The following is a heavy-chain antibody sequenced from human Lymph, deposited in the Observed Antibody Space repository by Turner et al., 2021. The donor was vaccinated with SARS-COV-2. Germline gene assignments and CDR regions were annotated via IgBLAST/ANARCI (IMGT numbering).Heavy chain of an antibody. V-gene: IGHV1-18*01. D-gene: IGHD3-9*01. CDR1: GYTFTNYG. CDR2: ISGNNDNT. CDR3: ARSNFDWLFSPDWFDP. J-gene: IGHJ5*02. Sequence: QVQLVQSGAEVKKPGASVKVSCKASGYTFTNYGNSWVRQAPGEGLEWMGWISGNNDNTNYAQKLQGRVTMTTDTSTSTAYMELRSLRSDDTAVYYCARSNFDWLFSPDWFDPWGQGTLVIVSS.